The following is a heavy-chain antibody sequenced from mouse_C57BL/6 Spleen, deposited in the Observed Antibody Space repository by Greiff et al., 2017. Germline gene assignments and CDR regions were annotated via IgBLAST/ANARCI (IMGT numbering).Heavy chain of an antibody. V-gene: IGHV1-85*01. CDR1: GYTFTSYD. CDR3: ARAGIYYYGSSYCDV. CDR2: IYPRDGST. Sequence: VQLQQSGPELVKPGASVKLSCKASGYTFTSYDINWVKQRPGQGLEWIGWIYPRDGSTKYNEKVKGKATWTVDTSSSTAYMELHSLTSEDSAVYFCARAGIYYYGSSYCDVWGTGTTVTVSS. J-gene: IGHJ1*03. D-gene: IGHD1-1*01.